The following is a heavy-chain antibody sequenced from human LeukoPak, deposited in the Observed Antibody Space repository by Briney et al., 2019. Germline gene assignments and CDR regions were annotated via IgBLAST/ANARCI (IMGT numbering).Heavy chain of an antibody. CDR2: INPQSGAT. D-gene: IGHD3-22*01. J-gene: IGHJ4*02. CDR1: GYTFTGVY. Sequence: ASVKVSCKASGYTFTGVYIHWVRQAPGQGLEWMAWINPQSGATNYAQKFQGRVTMTREMSINTAYMEVTSLRFDDTAVYYFARGGDDSGLYFAYWGQGTLVTVSS. CDR3: ARGGDDSGLYFAY. V-gene: IGHV1-2*02.